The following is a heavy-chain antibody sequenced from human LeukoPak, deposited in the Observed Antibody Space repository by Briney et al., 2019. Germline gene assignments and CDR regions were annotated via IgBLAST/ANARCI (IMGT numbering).Heavy chain of an antibody. CDR2: IKGDGSQK. V-gene: IGHV3-7*04. J-gene: IGHJ4*02. Sequence: PGGSLRLSCAGSGFTFSTYWMYWVRQAPGKGLEWVANIKGDGSQKDYADSLKGRFTISRDNAKNSLYLRINSLREEDTAVHYCERGNDYWGQGTLVTVSS. CDR1: GFTFSTYW. CDR3: ERGNDY.